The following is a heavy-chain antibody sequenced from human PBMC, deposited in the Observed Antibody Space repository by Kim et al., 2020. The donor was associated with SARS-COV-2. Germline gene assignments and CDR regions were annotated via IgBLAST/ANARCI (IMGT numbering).Heavy chain of an antibody. CDR3: ARDRATIYYYGMDV. CDR2: IYTSGST. J-gene: IGHJ6*02. Sequence: SETLSLTCTVSGGSISSGSYYWSWIRQPAGKGLEWIGRIYTSGSTNYNPSLKSRVTISVDTSKNQFSLKLSSVTAADTAVYYCARDRATIYYYGMDVWGQGTTVTVS. D-gene: IGHD1-26*01. V-gene: IGHV4-61*02. CDR1: GGSISSGSYY.